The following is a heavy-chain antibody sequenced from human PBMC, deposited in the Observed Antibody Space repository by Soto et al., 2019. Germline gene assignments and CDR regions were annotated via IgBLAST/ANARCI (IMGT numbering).Heavy chain of an antibody. D-gene: IGHD1-26*01. J-gene: IGHJ4*02. CDR2: ISSSSSYI. Sequence: PGGSLRLSCAASGFTFSSYSMNWVRQAPGKGLEWVSSISSSSSYIYYADSVKGRFTISRDNAKNSLYLQMNSLRAEDTAVYYGARGSHSGSYNFDYWGQGTLVTVSS. V-gene: IGHV3-21*01. CDR3: ARGSHSGSYNFDY. CDR1: GFTFSSYS.